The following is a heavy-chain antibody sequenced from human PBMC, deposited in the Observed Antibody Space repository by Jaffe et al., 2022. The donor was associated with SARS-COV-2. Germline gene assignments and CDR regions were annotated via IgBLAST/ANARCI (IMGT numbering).Heavy chain of an antibody. CDR2: IYYSGST. CDR1: GGSISSSSYY. V-gene: IGHV4-39*01. CDR3: ARQRFGELLYDGY. D-gene: IGHD3-10*01. Sequence: QLQLQESGPGLVKPSETLSLTCTVSGGSISSSSYYWGWIRQPPGKGLEWIGSIYYSGSTYYNPSLKSRVTISVDTSKNQFSLKLSSVTAADTAVYYCARQRFGELLYDGYWGQGTLVTVSS. J-gene: IGHJ4*02.